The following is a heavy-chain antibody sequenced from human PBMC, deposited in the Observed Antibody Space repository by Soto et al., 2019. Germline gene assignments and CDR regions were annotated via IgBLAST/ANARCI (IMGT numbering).Heavy chain of an antibody. D-gene: IGHD2-2*01. CDR2: INHSGMN. J-gene: IGHJ5*02. Sequence: WIRLAQEYGPERIEEINHSGMNNYIPSLKSRVTISVDTSKNQFSLKLRSVTAADTAVYYCARGDCSSTSCPHNWFDPWGQGTLVTVSS. CDR3: ARGDCSSTSCPHNWFDP. V-gene: IGHV4-34*01.